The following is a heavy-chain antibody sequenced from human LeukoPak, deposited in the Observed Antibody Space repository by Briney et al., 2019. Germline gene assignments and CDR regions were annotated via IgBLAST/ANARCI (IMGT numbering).Heavy chain of an antibody. CDR2: ISYDGSNK. J-gene: IGHJ6*03. V-gene: IGHV3-30*01. D-gene: IGHD1-26*01. CDR1: GFTFSSYA. CDR3: ARAEARGDSVREYTTSSPWFSYYYYMDV. Sequence: PGGSLRLSCAASGFTFSSYAMHWVRQAPGKGLECGAVISYDGSNKYYAESVKGRFTISRDNSKNTLYLQMNSLRAEDTAVYYCARAEARGDSVREYTTSSPWFSYYYYMDVWGKGTTVTVSS.